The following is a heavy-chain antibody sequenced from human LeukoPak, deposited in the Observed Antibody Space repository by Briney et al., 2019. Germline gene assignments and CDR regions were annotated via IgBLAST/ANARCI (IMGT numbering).Heavy chain of an antibody. CDR1: GFTFSSYS. D-gene: IGHD3-22*01. J-gene: IGHJ4*02. V-gene: IGHV3-48*04. CDR2: ISSSGSTI. CDR3: ASLTTYYYDSSGYYPWG. Sequence: GGSLRLSCAASGFTFSSYSMNWVRQAPGKGLEWVSYISSSGSTIYYADSVKGRFTISRDNAKNSLYLQMNSLRAEDTAVYYCASLTTYYYDSSGYYPWGWGQGTLVTVSS.